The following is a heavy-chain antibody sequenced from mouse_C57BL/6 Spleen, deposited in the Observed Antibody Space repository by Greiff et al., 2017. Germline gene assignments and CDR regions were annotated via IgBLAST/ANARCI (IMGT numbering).Heavy chain of an antibody. CDR2: ISSGGSYT. CDR1: GFTFSSYG. CDR3: ARPLIYDGYYGFFDY. V-gene: IGHV5-6*01. Sequence: EVNVVESGGDLVKPGGSLKLSCAASGFTFSSYGMSWVRQTPDKRLEWVATISSGGSYTYYPDSVKGRFTISRDNAKNTLYLQMSSLKSEDTAMYYCARPLIYDGYYGFFDYWGQGTTLTVSS. J-gene: IGHJ2*01. D-gene: IGHD2-3*01.